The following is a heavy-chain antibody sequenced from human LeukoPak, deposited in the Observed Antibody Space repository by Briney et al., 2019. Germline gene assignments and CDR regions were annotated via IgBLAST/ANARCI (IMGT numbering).Heavy chain of an antibody. V-gene: IGHV3-48*02. J-gene: IGHJ4*02. D-gene: IGHD2-15*01. CDR2: ISSRSNII. Sequence: GGSLRLSCAASEFTFSSYSMNWVCQAPGKGLEWVSYISSRSNIISYADSVKGRFTISTDNAKNSLYLQMNSLRDEDTAVYYCARDYQWSFDYWGQGTLVTVSS. CDR3: ARDYQWSFDY. CDR1: EFTFSSYS.